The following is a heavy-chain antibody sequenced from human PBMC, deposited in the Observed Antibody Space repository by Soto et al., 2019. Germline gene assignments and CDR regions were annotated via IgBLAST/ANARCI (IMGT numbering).Heavy chain of an antibody. V-gene: IGHV3-23*01. CDR2: TRSNGEYT. D-gene: IGHD6-6*01. J-gene: IGHJ6*02. CDR1: GFTFSNYA. Sequence: PGGSLRLSCAGSGFTFSNYAMTWVRQAPGKGLEWVSTTRSNGEYTYYADSVKGRFTASRDNSQNALFLEMSSLRAEDTAVYYCAKESMSVAVSASRVYGMDVWGQGTTVTVSS. CDR3: AKESMSVAVSASRVYGMDV.